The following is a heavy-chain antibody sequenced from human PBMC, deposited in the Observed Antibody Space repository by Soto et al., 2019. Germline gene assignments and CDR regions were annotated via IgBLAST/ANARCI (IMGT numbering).Heavy chain of an antibody. CDR3: ARAPLGGWLIGSGTYGYGTDV. Sequence: GGSLRLSCAASGFTFSSYEMNWVRQAPGKGLEWVSYISSSGTTIYYADSVKGRFTISRDNAKNSLFLQMNSLRAEDTAVYYCARAPLGGWLIGSGTYGYGTDVWGHGTKVTVYS. CDR2: ISSSGTTI. CDR1: GFTFSSYE. J-gene: IGHJ6*02. D-gene: IGHD3-10*01. V-gene: IGHV3-48*03.